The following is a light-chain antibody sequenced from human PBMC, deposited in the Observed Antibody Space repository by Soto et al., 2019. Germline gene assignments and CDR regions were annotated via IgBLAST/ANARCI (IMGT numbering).Light chain of an antibody. V-gene: IGLV2-14*01. J-gene: IGLJ1*01. CDR3: SSYTIGRTYV. Sequence: QSALTQPASVSGSPGQSITISCTGTSSDVGVYNCVSWYQHHPGKAPKLIIYEVNYRPSGVPNRFSGFKSGNTASLTISGLQAEDEADYYCSSYTIGRTYVFGTGTKVTVL. CDR1: SSDVGVYNC. CDR2: EVN.